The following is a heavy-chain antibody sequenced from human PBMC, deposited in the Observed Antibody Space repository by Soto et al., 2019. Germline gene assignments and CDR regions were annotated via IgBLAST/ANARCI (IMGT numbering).Heavy chain of an antibody. V-gene: IGHV1-2*02. CDR1: GYTFTGYY. Sequence: ASVKVSCKASGYTFTGYYIHWVRQAPGQGLEWMGWTNPSNGGTNYAQKFQGRVTMTRDTSLSIGYMELTTLRSDHTAVFYCAREVGGGRQYYFDSWGLGTLGTVAS. D-gene: IGHD3-16*01. CDR3: AREVGGGRQYYFDS. J-gene: IGHJ4*02. CDR2: TNPSNGGT.